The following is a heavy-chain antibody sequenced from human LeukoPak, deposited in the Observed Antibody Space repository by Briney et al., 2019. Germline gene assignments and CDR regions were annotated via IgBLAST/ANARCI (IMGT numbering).Heavy chain of an antibody. CDR2: IYYSGST. CDR1: GGSISSSSYY. D-gene: IGHD6-19*01. J-gene: IGHJ4*02. Sequence: PSETLSLTCTVSGGSISSSSYYWGWIRQPPGKGLEWIGSIYYSGSTYYNPSLKSRVTISVDTSKNQFSLKLSSVTAADTAVYYCARFSLIPSSGWYISPDYWGQGTLVTVSS. V-gene: IGHV4-39*07. CDR3: ARFSLIPSSGWYISPDY.